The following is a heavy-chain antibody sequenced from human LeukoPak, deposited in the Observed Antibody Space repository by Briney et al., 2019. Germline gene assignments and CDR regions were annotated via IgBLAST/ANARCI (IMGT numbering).Heavy chain of an antibody. CDR1: GLTLSSYW. V-gene: IGHV3-74*01. J-gene: IGHJ4*02. Sequence: GGSLRLSCAASGLTLSSYWMHWVRQAPGKGLVWVSRINSDGSSTRYADSVKGRFTISRDNAKNTLYLQMNSLRAEDTAVYNCAELTSMVEQYWGQGTLVTVSS. CDR2: INSDGSST. D-gene: IGHD3-10*01. CDR3: AELTSMVEQY.